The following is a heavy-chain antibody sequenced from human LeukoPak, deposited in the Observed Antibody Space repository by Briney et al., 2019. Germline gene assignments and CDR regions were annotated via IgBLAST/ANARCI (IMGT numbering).Heavy chain of an antibody. V-gene: IGHV3-53*01. Sequence: GGSLRLSCAASGFTVSNNYMSWVRQAPGKGLEWFSVIYNDGSTYYVDSVKGRFTISRDNSKNTLYLQMNSLRVEDTAVYYCARDKYYYGMDVWGQGTPVTVSS. J-gene: IGHJ6*02. CDR1: GFTVSNNY. CDR3: ARDKYYYGMDV. CDR2: IYNDGST.